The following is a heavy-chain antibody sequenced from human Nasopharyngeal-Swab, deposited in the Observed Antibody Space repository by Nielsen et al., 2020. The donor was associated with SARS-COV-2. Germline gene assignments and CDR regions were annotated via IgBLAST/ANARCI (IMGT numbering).Heavy chain of an antibody. CDR2: ISSSSSTI. CDR3: ARELRRVVPAALGFRYYYYYDMDV. J-gene: IGHJ6*03. V-gene: IGHV3-48*02. D-gene: IGHD2-2*01. Sequence: GESLKISCAASGFTFSSYSMNWVRQAPGKGLEWVSYISSSSSTIYYADSVKGRFTISRDNAKNSLYLQMNSLRDEDTAVYYCARELRRVVPAALGFRYYYYYDMDVWGKGTTVTVSS. CDR1: GFTFSSYS.